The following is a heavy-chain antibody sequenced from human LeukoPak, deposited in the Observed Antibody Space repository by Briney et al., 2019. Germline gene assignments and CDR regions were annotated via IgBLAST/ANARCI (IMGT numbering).Heavy chain of an antibody. CDR2: IYPSGST. CDR1: GGSFSGYY. J-gene: IGHJ4*02. V-gene: IGHV4-59*10. Sequence: SETLSLTCGVYGGSFSGYYWSWIRQPAGKGLEWIGRIYPSGSTNYNPSLKSRVIMSVDTSKNQFSLKVTSVTAADTAVYYCARAVHSGYDLDYWGQGTLVTVSS. CDR3: ARAVHSGYDLDY. D-gene: IGHD5-12*01.